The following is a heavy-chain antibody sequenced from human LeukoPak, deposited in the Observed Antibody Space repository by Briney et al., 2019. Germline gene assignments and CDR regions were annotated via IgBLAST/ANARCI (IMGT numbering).Heavy chain of an antibody. D-gene: IGHD3-16*01. Sequence: ETLSLTCAVYGGSFSDYYWSWFRQAPGKGLEWVGNINQDGSEKYYVDSLKGRFTISRDNAKNSLYLQMNSLRAEDTALYYCARDYVWGTFEPDFWGQGTLVTVSS. J-gene: IGHJ4*02. CDR2: INQDGSEK. CDR3: ARDYVWGTFEPDF. V-gene: IGHV3-7*01. CDR1: GGSFSDYY.